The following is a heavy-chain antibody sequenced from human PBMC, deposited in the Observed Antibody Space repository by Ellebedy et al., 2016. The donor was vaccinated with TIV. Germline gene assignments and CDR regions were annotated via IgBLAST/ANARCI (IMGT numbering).Heavy chain of an antibody. J-gene: IGHJ4*02. D-gene: IGHD3-10*01. Sequence: GSLRLXXTVSGGSISSSSYYWGWIRQPPGKGLEWIGSIYYSGSTYYNPSLKSRVTISVDTSKNQFSLKLSSVTAADTAVYYCARIGMVRGDDGFDYWGQGTLVTVSS. V-gene: IGHV4-39*07. CDR2: IYYSGST. CDR3: ARIGMVRGDDGFDY. CDR1: GGSISSSSYY.